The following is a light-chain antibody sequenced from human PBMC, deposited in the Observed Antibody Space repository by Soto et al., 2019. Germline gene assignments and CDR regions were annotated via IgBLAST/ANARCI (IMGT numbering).Light chain of an antibody. V-gene: IGKV2-28*01. Sequence: IVMTKSTLFLAVTPGEQACISCRSSQSLLPSNGYNYMDGYLEEPGQSSQLLFYLGANRAFGVPDRLSGIGSVTEFTLKISIVDTEDVGVYYCMQALQTGTVGQETKVDIK. CDR3: MQALQTGT. J-gene: IGKJ1*01. CDR1: QSLLPSNGYNY. CDR2: LGA.